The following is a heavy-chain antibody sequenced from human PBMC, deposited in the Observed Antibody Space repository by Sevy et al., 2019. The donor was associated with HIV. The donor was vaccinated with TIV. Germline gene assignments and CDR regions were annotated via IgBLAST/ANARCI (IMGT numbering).Heavy chain of an antibody. CDR2: IIPIFGTA. D-gene: IGHD5-18*01. CDR1: GGTFSSYA. CDR3: ARDGRGGYSYGHTGHYYYYYGMDV. V-gene: IGHV1-69*13. Sequence: ASVKVSCKASGGTFSSYAISWVRQAPGQGLEWMGGIIPIFGTANYAQKFQGRVTITADESTSTAYMELSSQRSEDTAVYYCARDGRGGYSYGHTGHYYYYYGMDVWGQGTTVTVSS. J-gene: IGHJ6*02.